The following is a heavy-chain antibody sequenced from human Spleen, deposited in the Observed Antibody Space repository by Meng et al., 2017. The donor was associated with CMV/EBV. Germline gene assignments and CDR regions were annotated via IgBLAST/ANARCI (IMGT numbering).Heavy chain of an antibody. CDR2: INPNSGGT. D-gene: IGHD1-26*01. V-gene: IGHV1-2*02. CDR1: GYTFTGYY. Sequence: ASVKVSCKASGYTFTGYYMHWVRQAPGQGLEWMGWINPNSGGTNYAQKFQGRNTMTRDTSITTAYMELSSLRSDDTAVYYCARDNGSYPGYWGQGTLVTVSS. CDR3: ARDNGSYPGY. J-gene: IGHJ4*02.